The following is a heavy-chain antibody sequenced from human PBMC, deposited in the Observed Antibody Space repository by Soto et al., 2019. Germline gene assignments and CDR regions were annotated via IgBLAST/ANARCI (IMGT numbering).Heavy chain of an antibody. CDR3: AKDHQVTMIVVMPDAFDT. V-gene: IGHV3-30*04. CDR2: ISFDGRNK. Sequence: PGGSLRLSCAASGFSFNSYAMHWVRQAPGRGLEWVAVISFDGRNKYYTDSVKGRFTISRDNSKNTLYLQMNSLRAEDTAVYYCAKDHQVTMIVVMPDAFDTWGQEKMLTISS. J-gene: IGHJ4*03. D-gene: IGHD3-22*01. CDR1: GFSFNSYA.